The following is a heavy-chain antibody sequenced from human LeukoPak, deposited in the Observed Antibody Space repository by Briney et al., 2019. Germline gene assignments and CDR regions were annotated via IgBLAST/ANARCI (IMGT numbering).Heavy chain of an antibody. CDR3: ARVDCRSSSCYGYYFDC. V-gene: IGHV3-30-3*01. D-gene: IGHD2-2*01. CDR2: ISYDGSNK. CDR1: GFTFSSYA. J-gene: IGHJ4*02. Sequence: GRSLRLSCAASGFTFSSYAMHWVRQAPGKGLEWVAVISYDGSNKYYADSVKGRFTISRDNSKNTLYLLMNSLRAEDTAVYYCARVDCRSSSCYGYYFDCWGQGTLVTVSS.